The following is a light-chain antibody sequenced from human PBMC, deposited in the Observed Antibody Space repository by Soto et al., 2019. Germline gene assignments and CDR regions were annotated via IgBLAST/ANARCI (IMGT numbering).Light chain of an antibody. CDR1: QSITNW. CDR3: QQYNSYSPRT. V-gene: IGKV1-5*01. J-gene: IGKJ3*01. Sequence: DIQMTQSPSTLSASVGDRVTITCRASQSITNWLAWYQQKPGKAPKLLVYDASSLDSGVPSRFSGSGSGTEFTLTISSLQPDDFAAYYCQQYNSYSPRTFGHGTKVDIK. CDR2: DAS.